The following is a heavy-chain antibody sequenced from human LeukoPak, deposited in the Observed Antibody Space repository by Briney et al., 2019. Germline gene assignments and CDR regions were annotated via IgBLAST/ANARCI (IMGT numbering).Heavy chain of an antibody. Sequence: KTSETLSLTCTVSGLSISIYYWSWIRQPPGKGLEWIGYIYYSGSTNYNPSLKTRVTISVDTSKNQFSLTLSSVTAAETAVYYCARGLYSGSYYRMDYWGQGNLVTVSS. D-gene: IGHD1-26*01. CDR3: ARGLYSGSYYRMDY. CDR2: IYYSGST. CDR1: GLSISIYY. V-gene: IGHV4-59*01. J-gene: IGHJ4*02.